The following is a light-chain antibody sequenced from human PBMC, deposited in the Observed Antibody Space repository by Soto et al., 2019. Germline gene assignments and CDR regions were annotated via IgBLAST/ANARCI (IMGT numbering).Light chain of an antibody. V-gene: IGKV3-15*01. CDR3: QQYNNWPPVT. CDR2: GAS. J-gene: IGKJ5*01. Sequence: EIVLTQSPGTLSSSPGERATLSCRASQSVSSSYLAWYQQKPGQAPRLLLYGASTRATGIPARFSGSGSGTEFTLTISSLQSEDFALYYCQQYNNWPPVTFGQGTRLEIK. CDR1: QSVSSSY.